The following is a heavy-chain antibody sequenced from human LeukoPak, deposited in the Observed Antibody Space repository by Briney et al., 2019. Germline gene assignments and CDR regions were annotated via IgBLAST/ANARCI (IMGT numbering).Heavy chain of an antibody. CDR3: AKAGRPQAVAGWIDY. D-gene: IGHD6-19*01. J-gene: IGHJ4*02. Sequence: GGSLRLSCAASGFTFNNYVMSWVRHAPGKGLEWVSTMGGGGTTYYADYVKGRFTISRDTSKNTLYLQMNSLRAEDTAIYYCAKAGRPQAVAGWIDYWGQGTLVTVYS. CDR1: GFTFNNYV. V-gene: IGHV3-23*01. CDR2: MGGGGTT.